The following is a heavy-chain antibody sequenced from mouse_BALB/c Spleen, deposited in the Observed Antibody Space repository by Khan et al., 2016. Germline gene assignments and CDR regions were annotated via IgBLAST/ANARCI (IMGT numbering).Heavy chain of an antibody. CDR3: TSGGDYGGFAY. J-gene: IGHJ3*01. CDR1: GYTFTNYG. D-gene: IGHD1-1*02. Sequence: QIQLEQSGPELKKPGETVKISCKASGYTFTNYGMNWVKQAPGKGLKWMGWKNTYTGASTYADYFKGRFAISLQTSDSTAYLQINNLKSEDTAAYCGTSGGDYGGFAYWGQGTLVTVSA. CDR2: KNTYTGAS. V-gene: IGHV9-3-1*01.